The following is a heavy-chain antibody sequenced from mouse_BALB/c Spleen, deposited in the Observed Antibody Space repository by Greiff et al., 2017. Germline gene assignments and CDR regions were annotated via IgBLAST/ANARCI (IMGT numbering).Heavy chain of an antibody. CDR3: ARSDYDYSYCDV. Sequence: VQLQQSGAELVRPGTSVKVSCKASGYAFTNYLIEWVKQRPGQGLEWIGVINPGSGGTNYNEKFKGKATLTADKSSSTAYMQLSSLTSDDSAVYFCARSDYDYSYCDVWGAGTTVTVSS. CDR1: GYAFTNYL. V-gene: IGHV1-54*01. CDR2: INPGSGGT. J-gene: IGHJ1*01. D-gene: IGHD2-4*01.